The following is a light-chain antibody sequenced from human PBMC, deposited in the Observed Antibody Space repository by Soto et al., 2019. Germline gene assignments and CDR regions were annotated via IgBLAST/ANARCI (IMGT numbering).Light chain of an antibody. V-gene: IGLV2-14*01. Sequence: QSALTQPASVSGSPGQSITISCTGTSSDVGGYKYVSWYQQHPDKAPKLMIYEVSNRPSGVSSRFSGSKSGNTASLTISGLQAEDEADYYCSSYINSITFVVFGGGTKVTVL. J-gene: IGLJ2*01. CDR1: SSDVGGYKY. CDR2: EVS. CDR3: SSYINSITFVV.